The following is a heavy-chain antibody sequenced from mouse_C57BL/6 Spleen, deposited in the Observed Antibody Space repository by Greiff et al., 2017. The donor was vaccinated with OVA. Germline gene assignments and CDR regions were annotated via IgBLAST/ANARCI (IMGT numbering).Heavy chain of an antibody. CDR1: GISITTGNYR. Sequence: DVQLQESGPGLVKPSQTVFLTCTVTGISITTGNYRWSWIRQFPGNKLEWIGYIYYSGTSTYNPSLTNRTTITRDTPKNQFFLEKNSLTAEDTATYYCARDYHAMDYWGQGTSVTVSS. CDR3: ARDYHAMDY. CDR2: IYYSGTS. J-gene: IGHJ4*01. V-gene: IGHV3-5*01.